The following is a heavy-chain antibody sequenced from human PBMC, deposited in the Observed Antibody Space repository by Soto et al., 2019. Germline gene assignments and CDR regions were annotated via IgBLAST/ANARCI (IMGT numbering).Heavy chain of an antibody. Sequence: QVQLVESGGGVVQPGTSLRLSCVGSGFTFRSYVIHWVRQAAGKGLEWVALTSYDGSNNFYGDSVKGRFTISRHNSRNTVELQMDSLRFEATALYYCARWGTTGGLDVWGQGTLVSVSS. V-gene: IGHV3-33*05. CDR3: ARWGTTGGLDV. CDR1: GFTFRSYV. D-gene: IGHD3-16*01. J-gene: IGHJ4*02. CDR2: TSYDGSNN.